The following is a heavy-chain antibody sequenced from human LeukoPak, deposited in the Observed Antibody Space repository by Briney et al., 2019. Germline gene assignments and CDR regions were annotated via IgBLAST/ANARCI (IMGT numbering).Heavy chain of an antibody. CDR3: ARDTYGSDY. CDR1: GFIFSNYA. D-gene: IGHD3-10*01. Sequence: PRGSLRLSCAASGFIFSNYAMHWVRQAPGKGLEWLIFISYDGSNKYYADSVKGRFTISRDNSKNTLYLQMNSLRAEDTAVYYCARDTYGSDYWGQGTLVTVSS. V-gene: IGHV3-30*04. CDR2: ISYDGSNK. J-gene: IGHJ4*02.